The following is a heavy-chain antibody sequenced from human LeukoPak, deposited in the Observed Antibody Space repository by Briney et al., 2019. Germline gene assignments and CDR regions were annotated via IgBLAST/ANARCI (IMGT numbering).Heavy chain of an antibody. Sequence: GGSLRLSCAASGFTFSSYEMNWVRQAPGKGLEWVSYISSSGSTIYYADSVKGRFTISRDNAKNSLYLQMNSLRAEDTAVYYCARDPGCGGDCYPRFDYWGQGTLVTVSS. V-gene: IGHV3-48*03. CDR1: GFTFSSYE. D-gene: IGHD2-21*02. CDR3: ARDPGCGGDCYPRFDY. J-gene: IGHJ4*02. CDR2: ISSSGSTI.